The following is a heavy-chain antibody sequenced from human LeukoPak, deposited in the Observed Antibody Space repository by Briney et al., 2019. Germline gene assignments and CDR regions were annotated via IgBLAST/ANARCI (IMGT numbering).Heavy chain of an antibody. J-gene: IGHJ4*02. V-gene: IGHV4-34*01. CDR2: INHSGST. Sequence: PSETLSLTCAVYGGSFSGYYWSWIRQPPGKGLEWIGEINHSGSTNYNPSLKSRVTISVDTSKNQFSLKLSSVTAADTAVYYCARDKGRTWFDYWGQGTLVTVSS. CDR3: ARDKGRTWFDY. D-gene: IGHD1/OR15-1a*01. CDR1: GGSFSGYY.